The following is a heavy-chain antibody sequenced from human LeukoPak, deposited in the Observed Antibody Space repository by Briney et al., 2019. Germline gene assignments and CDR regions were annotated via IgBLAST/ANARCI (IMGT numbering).Heavy chain of an antibody. CDR2: ISSNGGST. J-gene: IGHJ4*02. CDR3: ARGGGSGSYYFLSGLLGY. Sequence: GGSLRLSCAASGFTFSSYAMHWVRQAPGKGLEYVSAISSNGGSTYYANSVKGRFTISRDNSKNTLYLQMGSLRAEDMAVYYCARGGGSGSYYFLSGLLGYWGQGTLVTVSS. CDR1: GFTFSSYA. D-gene: IGHD3-10*01. V-gene: IGHV3-64*01.